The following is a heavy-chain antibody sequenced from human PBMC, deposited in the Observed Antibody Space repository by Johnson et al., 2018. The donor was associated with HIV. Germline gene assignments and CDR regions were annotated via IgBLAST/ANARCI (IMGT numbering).Heavy chain of an antibody. V-gene: IGHV3-33*06. CDR2: IWYDGSNK. D-gene: IGHD3-10*01. CDR3: AKVEPVRVFGVLLWFRESNDAFDI. J-gene: IGHJ3*02. Sequence: QVQLVESGGGVVQPGRSLRLSCAASGFTFSSYGMHWVRQAPGKGLEWVAVIWYDGSNKYYADSVKGRFTISRDNSKNTLYLQMNSLRAEDTAVYYCAKVEPVRVFGVLLWFRESNDAFDIWGQGTMVTVSS. CDR1: GFTFSSYG.